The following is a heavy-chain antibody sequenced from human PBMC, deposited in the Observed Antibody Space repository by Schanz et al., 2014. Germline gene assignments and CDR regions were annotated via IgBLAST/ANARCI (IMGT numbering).Heavy chain of an antibody. D-gene: IGHD3-9*01. CDR1: GFVFRTFA. Sequence: EVQLVESGGGLVQPGGSLRLSCAASGFVFRTFAMYWVRQAPGKGLEWVSAITGSGSKTYYADSVKGRFIISRDNSKNTLYLQVNSLRAEDTAVYYCAQHVRSLTGNDYWGQGTLVTVSS. CDR2: ITGSGSKT. J-gene: IGHJ4*02. CDR3: AQHVRSLTGNDY. V-gene: IGHV3-23*04.